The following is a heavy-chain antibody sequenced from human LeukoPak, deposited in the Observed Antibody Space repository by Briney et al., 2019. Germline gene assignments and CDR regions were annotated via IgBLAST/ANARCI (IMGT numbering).Heavy chain of an antibody. D-gene: IGHD6-6*01. Sequence: GGSLRLSCAASGFTFSSYALSWVRQAPGKGLEWVSVIYSGGSTYYADSVKGRFTISRDNSKNTLYLQMNSLGAEDTAVYYCATPYQLGGDKLDYWGQGILVTVSS. CDR2: IYSGGST. CDR1: GFTFSSYA. J-gene: IGHJ4*02. CDR3: ATPYQLGGDKLDY. V-gene: IGHV3-53*01.